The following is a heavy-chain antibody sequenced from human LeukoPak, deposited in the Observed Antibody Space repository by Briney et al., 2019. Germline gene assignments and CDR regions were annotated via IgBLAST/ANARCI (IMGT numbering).Heavy chain of an antibody. CDR2: ISGSGGST. V-gene: IGHV3-23*01. CDR3: ANLFDWAPIDC. Sequence: GGSLRLSCAASGFTFSSYAMSWVRQAPGKGLEWVPAISGSGGSTYYADSVKGRFTISRDNSKNTVYLQMNSLRAEDTAIYSCANLFDWAPIDCWGQGTPVTVSS. CDR1: GFTFSSYA. D-gene: IGHD3-9*01. J-gene: IGHJ4*02.